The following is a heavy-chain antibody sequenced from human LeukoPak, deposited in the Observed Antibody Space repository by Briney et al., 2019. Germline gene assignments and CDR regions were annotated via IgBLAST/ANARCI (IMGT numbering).Heavy chain of an antibody. J-gene: IGHJ6*03. Sequence: SETLSLTCTVSGGSISSSSYYWSRIRQPAGKGLEWIGRIYTSGSTNYNPSLKSRVTISVDTSKNQFSLKLSSVTAADTAVYYCARVILNYYYMDVWGKGTTVTVSS. CDR3: ARVILNYYYMDV. V-gene: IGHV4-61*02. CDR1: GGSISSSSYY. D-gene: IGHD3-9*01. CDR2: IYTSGST.